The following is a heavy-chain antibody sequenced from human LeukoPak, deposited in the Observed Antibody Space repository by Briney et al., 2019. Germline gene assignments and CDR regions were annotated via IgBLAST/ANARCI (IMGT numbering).Heavy chain of an antibody. V-gene: IGHV3-48*03. D-gene: IGHD5-12*01. CDR2: ISSSGSTI. CDR1: GFTFSSYE. Sequence: PGGSLRLSCAASGFTFSSYEMNSVRQPPGKGLEWVSYISSSGSTIYYADSVKGRFTITRDNAKNSLYLQMNSLRAEDTAVYYCARDRRVATISLFHPWGQGTLVTVSS. CDR3: ARDRRVATISLFHP. J-gene: IGHJ5*02.